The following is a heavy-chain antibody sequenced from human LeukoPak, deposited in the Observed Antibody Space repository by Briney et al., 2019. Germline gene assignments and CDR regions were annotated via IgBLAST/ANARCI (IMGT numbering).Heavy chain of an antibody. D-gene: IGHD2-21*01. V-gene: IGHV4-30-2*02. J-gene: IGHJ4*02. CDR1: GGSISSGGYY. Sequence: SETLSLTCTVSGGSISSGGYYWSWIRQPPGKGLEWIGYIYHSGSTYYNPSLKSRVTISVDRSKNQFSLKLISVTAADTAVYYCARSSNKASLWYFDYWGQGTLVTVSS. CDR3: ARSSNKASLWYFDY. CDR2: IYHSGST.